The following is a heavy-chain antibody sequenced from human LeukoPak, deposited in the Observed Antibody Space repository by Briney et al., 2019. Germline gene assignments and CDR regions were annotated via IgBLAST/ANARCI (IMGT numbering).Heavy chain of an antibody. CDR3: ARHLGHSDYPLDC. CDR1: GGSISGYY. Sequence: PSETLSLTCTVSGGSISGYYWSWVRQSPEKGLEWIAYIYSSGTTNYNPSLKSRVTISVDTSQNQFSLKVNSMTAADTAVYYCARHLGHSDYPLDCWGQGTLVTVSS. D-gene: IGHD4-11*01. V-gene: IGHV4-59*08. J-gene: IGHJ4*02. CDR2: IYSSGTT.